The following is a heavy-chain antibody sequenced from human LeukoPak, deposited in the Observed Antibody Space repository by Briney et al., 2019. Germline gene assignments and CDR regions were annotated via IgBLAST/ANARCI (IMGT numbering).Heavy chain of an antibody. Sequence: SGGSLRLSCAASGFIFNNYEMNWVRQAPGKGLEWLSYISSDGNLIYYAASVKGRFTISRDNAENSLYLQMNSLIAEDTAVYYCAEGDAMVRGANDAFDIWGQGTMVTVAS. D-gene: IGHD3-10*01. CDR1: GFIFNNYE. J-gene: IGHJ3*02. V-gene: IGHV3-48*03. CDR3: AEGDAMVRGANDAFDI. CDR2: ISSDGNLI.